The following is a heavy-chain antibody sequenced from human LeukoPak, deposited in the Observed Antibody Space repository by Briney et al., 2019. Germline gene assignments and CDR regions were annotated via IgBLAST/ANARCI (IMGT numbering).Heavy chain of an antibody. J-gene: IGHJ6*03. CDR2: FYTSANT. D-gene: IGHD3-22*01. Sequence: PSETLSLTCTVSGYSISSGYYWGWIRQPPGKGLEWIGYFYTSANTNYNPSLKSRVTMSVDTSKNQFSLKLTSVTAADTAVYYCARGLRDEERHYGYYYMDVWGKGTTVTVSS. CDR3: ARGLRDEERHYGYYYMDV. V-gene: IGHV4-38-2*02. CDR1: GYSISSGYY.